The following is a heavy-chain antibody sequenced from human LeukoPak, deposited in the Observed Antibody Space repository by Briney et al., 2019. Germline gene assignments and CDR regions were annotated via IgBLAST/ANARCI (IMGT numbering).Heavy chain of an antibody. Sequence: PGGSLRLSCAASGFTFSSYSMNWVRQAPGKGLEWVSSISSSSSYIYYADPVKGRFTISRDNAKNSLYLQMNSLRAEDTAVYYCASPMIVVAPGAFDIWGQGTMVTVSS. CDR2: ISSSSSYI. CDR1: GFTFSSYS. D-gene: IGHD3-22*01. J-gene: IGHJ3*02. V-gene: IGHV3-21*01. CDR3: ASPMIVVAPGAFDI.